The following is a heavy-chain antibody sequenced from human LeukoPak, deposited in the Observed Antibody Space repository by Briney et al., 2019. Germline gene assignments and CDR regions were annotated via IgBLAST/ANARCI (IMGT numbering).Heavy chain of an antibody. Sequence: SVKVSCKASGGTFSSYAISWVRQAPGQGLEWMGGIIPIFGTANYAQKFQGRVTITADKSTSTAYMELSSLRSEDTAVYYCARGIAAAGNSYYYYYYYMDVWGKGTTVTISS. J-gene: IGHJ6*03. D-gene: IGHD6-13*01. CDR2: IIPIFGTA. CDR1: GGTFSSYA. V-gene: IGHV1-69*06. CDR3: ARGIAAAGNSYYYYYYYMDV.